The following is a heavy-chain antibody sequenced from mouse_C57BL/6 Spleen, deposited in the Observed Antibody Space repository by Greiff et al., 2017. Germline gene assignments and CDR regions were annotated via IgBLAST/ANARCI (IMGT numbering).Heavy chain of an antibody. CDR2: IYPRDGST. D-gene: IGHD1-1*01. J-gene: IGHJ2*01. V-gene: IGHV1-85*01. Sequence: QVQLQQSGPELVKPGASVKLSCKASGYTFTSYDINWVKQRPGQGLEWIGWIYPRDGSTKYNEKFKGKATLTVDTSSSTAYMELHSLPSEDSAVYFCARPYYGSSSYYFDYWGQGTTLTVSS. CDR3: ARPYYGSSSYYFDY. CDR1: GYTFTSYD.